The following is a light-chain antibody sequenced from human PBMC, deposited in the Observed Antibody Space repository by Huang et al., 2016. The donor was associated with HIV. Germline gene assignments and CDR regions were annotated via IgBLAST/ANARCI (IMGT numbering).Light chain of an antibody. CDR2: GAS. V-gene: IGKV3-15*01. J-gene: IGKJ3*01. Sequence: ELVMTQSPGTLSVSPGGRATLSCRASESVGDNLAWCQQKPGQAPRLLIFGASARAAGSPAGFSGSGSGTEFTLSISSLQSEDFAVYYCQQYSNWPKFTFGPGTRVDIK. CDR3: QQYSNWPKFT. CDR1: ESVGDN.